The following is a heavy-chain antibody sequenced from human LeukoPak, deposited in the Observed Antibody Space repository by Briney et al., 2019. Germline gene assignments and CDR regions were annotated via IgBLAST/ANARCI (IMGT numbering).Heavy chain of an antibody. CDR1: GYTFTNYD. CDR3: ARVAYYYDSAGLYLNYFYGMDV. D-gene: IGHD3-22*01. V-gene: IGHV1-8*02. CDR2: MNPSSGNT. J-gene: IGHJ6*02. Sequence: ASVKVSCKTSGYTFTNYDINWVRQATGQGLEWLGWMNPSSGNTGYAQKFQGRVTMTRDTSISTAYMELSSLRSEDTAVYYCARVAYYYDSAGLYLNYFYGMDVWGQGTTVTVSS.